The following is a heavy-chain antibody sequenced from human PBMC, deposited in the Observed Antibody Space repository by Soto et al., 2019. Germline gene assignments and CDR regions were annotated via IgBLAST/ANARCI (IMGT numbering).Heavy chain of an antibody. V-gene: IGHV1-18*01. CDR1: GYTFSTYG. D-gene: IGHD3-10*01. CDR3: ARVVGYGSGSRHFDS. J-gene: IGHJ4*02. Sequence: QVQLVQSGAEVTEPGASVKLSCKTSGYTFSTYGLTWVRQAPGQGLEWMGWTVATTGSTIYAQDFQGRVTVTTDRSTNTGYLELKSLTSDDTALYYCARVVGYGSGSRHFDSWGQGTLVTVSS. CDR2: TVATTGST.